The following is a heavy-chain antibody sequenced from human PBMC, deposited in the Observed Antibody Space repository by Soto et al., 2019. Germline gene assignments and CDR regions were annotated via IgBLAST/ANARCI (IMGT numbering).Heavy chain of an antibody. CDR3: ARTSTVVSVDF. V-gene: IGHV4-31*03. J-gene: IGHJ4*02. D-gene: IGHD2-15*01. CDR2: IYYTGNT. Sequence: QVQLQESGPGLVKASQTLSLTCTVSGGSISSGTYYWSWIRQHPGKGLEWIGYIYYTGNTYYNPSLKSRLNISLYTPRNQYSLKLSSVTAADTAVYYCARTSTVVSVDFWGQGTLVTVSS. CDR1: GGSISSGTYY.